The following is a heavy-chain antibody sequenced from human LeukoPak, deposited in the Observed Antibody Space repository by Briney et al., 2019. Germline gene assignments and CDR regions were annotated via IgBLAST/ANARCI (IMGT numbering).Heavy chain of an antibody. Sequence: GGSLRLSCAASGSTFSNAWMSWVRQAPGKGLEWVGRIKSKTDGGTTDYAAPVKGRFTISRDDSKNTLYLQMNSLKTEDTAVYYCTTSATGGAFDIWGQGTMVTVSS. J-gene: IGHJ3*02. CDR1: GSTFSNAW. CDR3: TTSATGGAFDI. CDR2: IKSKTDGGTT. D-gene: IGHD3-16*01. V-gene: IGHV3-15*01.